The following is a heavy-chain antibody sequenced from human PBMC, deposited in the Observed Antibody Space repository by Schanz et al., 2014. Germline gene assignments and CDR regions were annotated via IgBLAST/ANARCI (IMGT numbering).Heavy chain of an antibody. V-gene: IGHV3-23*04. CDR1: GFTLSSYA. D-gene: IGHD5-12*01. Sequence: DVQLAESGGGLVQPGGSLRLSCAASGFTLSSYALSWVRQSPGKGLEWSSAINTADTTYYADSVKGRFTVTRDNSKNTVYLHMNSLRDEDTAVYYCAKDMNREATAPESWGQGTLVVVSS. CDR3: AKDMNREATAPES. CDR2: INTADTT. J-gene: IGHJ5*02.